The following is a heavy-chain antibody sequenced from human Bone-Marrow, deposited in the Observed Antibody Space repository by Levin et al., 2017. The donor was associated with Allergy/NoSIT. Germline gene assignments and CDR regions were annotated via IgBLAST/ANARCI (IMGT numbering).Heavy chain of an antibody. CDR2: ISYDGSNK. CDR1: GFTFSSYA. J-gene: IGHJ4*02. V-gene: IGHV3-30-3*01. D-gene: IGHD1-14*01. Sequence: GESLNISCAASGFTFSSYAMHWVRQAPGKGLEWVAVISYDGSNKYYADSVKGRFTISRDNSKNTLYLQMNSLRAEDTAVYYCARDGRKFNLDYWGQGTLVTVSS. CDR3: ARDGRKFNLDY.